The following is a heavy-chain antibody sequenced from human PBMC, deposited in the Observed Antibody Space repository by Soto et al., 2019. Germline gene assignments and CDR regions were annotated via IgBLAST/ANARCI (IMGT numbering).Heavy chain of an antibody. CDR2: ISGTGNTI. D-gene: IGHD4-17*01. V-gene: IGHV3-23*01. CDR3: AKDLETTVVRAYDY. CDR1: GFTFSSYA. Sequence: EVQLLESGGDLVQPGGSLRLSCAASGFTFSSYAMTWVRQAPGKGLEWVSVISGTGNTIYYADSVKGRFTISRDNSKNMLYLQMNSLRAEDTALYYCAKDLETTVVRAYDYWGQGTLVTVSS. J-gene: IGHJ4*02.